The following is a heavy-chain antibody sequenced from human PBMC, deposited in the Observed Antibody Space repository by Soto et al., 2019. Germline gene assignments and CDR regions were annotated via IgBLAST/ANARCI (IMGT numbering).Heavy chain of an antibody. V-gene: IGHV4-59*01. CDR3: ARDMHAGFTPYFDP. J-gene: IGHJ5*02. D-gene: IGHD2-15*01. CDR2: TSYNGNT. CDR1: GGAITSYH. Sequence: PSETLSLTCIVSGGAITSYHWSWIRQLTEKGLEWIAYTSYNGNTNYTPSLQSRVTIPIDTSKNQLSLKMTSMTAADTVVYYCARDMHAGFTPYFDPWGQGTMVTVSS.